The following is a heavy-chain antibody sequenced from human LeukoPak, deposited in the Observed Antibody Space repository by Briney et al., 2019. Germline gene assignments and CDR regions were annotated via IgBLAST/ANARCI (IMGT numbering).Heavy chain of an antibody. CDR2: IYYSGST. Sequence: PSETLSLTCTVSGGSISSSSYYWGWTRQPPGKGLEWTGSIYYSGSTYYNPSLKSRVTISVDTSKNQCSLKLSSVTAADTAVYYCARPRCGGDCYDNWFDPGGQGTLVTVSS. V-gene: IGHV4-39*01. D-gene: IGHD2-21*02. J-gene: IGHJ5*02. CDR3: ARPRCGGDCYDNWFDP. CDR1: GGSISSSSYY.